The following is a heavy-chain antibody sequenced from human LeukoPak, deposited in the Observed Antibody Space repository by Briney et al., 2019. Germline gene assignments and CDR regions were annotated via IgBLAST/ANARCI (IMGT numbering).Heavy chain of an antibody. D-gene: IGHD1-26*01. CDR2: ISGSGGST. V-gene: IGHV3-23*01. CDR1: GMTFSSHW. CDR3: AKDLRYSGSLRAMDY. Sequence: GGSLRLSCAASGMTFSSHWMSWVRQAPGKGLEWVSGISGSGGSTYYADSVKGRFTISRDNSKSTLYLQMNSLRAEDTAIYYCAKDLRYSGSLRAMDYWGQGTVVTVSS. J-gene: IGHJ4*02.